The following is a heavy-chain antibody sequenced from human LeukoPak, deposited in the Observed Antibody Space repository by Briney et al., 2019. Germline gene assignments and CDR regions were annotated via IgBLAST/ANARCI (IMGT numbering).Heavy chain of an antibody. CDR3: ARSRNYDFWSGYYYYYYGMDV. J-gene: IGHJ6*02. CDR2: ISSSGSTI. CDR1: GFTFSSYE. V-gene: IGHV3-48*03. D-gene: IGHD3-3*01. Sequence: PGGSLRLACGASGFTFSSYEMNWVRQAPGKGLEWVSYISSSGSTIYYADSVKGRFTISRDNAKNSLYLQMNSLRAEDTAVYYCARSRNYDFWSGYYYYYYGMDVWGQGTTVTVSS.